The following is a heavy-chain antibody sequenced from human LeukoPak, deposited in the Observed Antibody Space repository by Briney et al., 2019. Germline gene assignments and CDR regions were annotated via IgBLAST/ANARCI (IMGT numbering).Heavy chain of an antibody. CDR1: GGSISSGSYY. CDR2: IYTSGST. V-gene: IGHV4-61*02. Sequence: PSETLSLTCTVSGGSISSGSYYWRWIRQPAGRGLEWIGRIYTSGSTNYNPSLKSRVTISVDTSKNQFSLKLSSVTAADTAAYYCASFNYGSGRIDYWGQGTLVTVSS. D-gene: IGHD3-10*01. J-gene: IGHJ4*02. CDR3: ASFNYGSGRIDY.